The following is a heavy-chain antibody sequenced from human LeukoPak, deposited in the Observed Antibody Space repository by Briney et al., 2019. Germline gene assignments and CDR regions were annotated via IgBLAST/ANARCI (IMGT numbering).Heavy chain of an antibody. Sequence: PSETLSLTCAVYGGSFSGYYWSWIRQPPGKGLEWIGEINHSGSTNYNPSLKSRVTISVDTSKNQFSLKLSSVTAADTAVYYCARGGGEQWLDRDFDYWGQGTLVTVSS. D-gene: IGHD6-19*01. CDR2: INHSGST. J-gene: IGHJ4*02. V-gene: IGHV4-34*01. CDR3: ARGGGEQWLDRDFDY. CDR1: GGSFSGYY.